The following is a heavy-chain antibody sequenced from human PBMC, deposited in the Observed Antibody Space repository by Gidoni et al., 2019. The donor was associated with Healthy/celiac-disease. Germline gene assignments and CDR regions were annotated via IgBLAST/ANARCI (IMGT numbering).Heavy chain of an antibody. CDR1: GFTFSSYW. V-gene: IGHV3-7*01. CDR2: IKQDGSEK. J-gene: IGHJ3*02. Sequence: EVQLVESGGGLVQPGGSLRLSCAAAGFTFSSYWMSWVRQAPGKGLEWVANIKQDGSEKYYVDSVKGRFTISRDNAKNSLYLQMNSLRAEDTAVYYCARDSVLRFLEWLAPDAFDIWGQGTMVTVSS. D-gene: IGHD3-3*01. CDR3: ARDSVLRFLEWLAPDAFDI.